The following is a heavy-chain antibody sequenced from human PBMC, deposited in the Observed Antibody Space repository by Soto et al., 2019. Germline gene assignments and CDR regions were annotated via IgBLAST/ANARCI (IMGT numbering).Heavy chain of an antibody. CDR3: ARDRGYCSGGSCYSLVSEYFQH. CDR1: GFTFSSYI. Sequence: GGSLRLSCATPGFTFSSYIMNWVRLAPGKGLEWVSSISSSSSYIYYADSVKGRFTISRDNAKNSLYLQMNSLRAEDTAVYYCARDRGYCSGGSCYSLVSEYFQHWGQRTLVTVSS. D-gene: IGHD2-15*01. V-gene: IGHV3-21*01. J-gene: IGHJ1*01. CDR2: ISSSSSYI.